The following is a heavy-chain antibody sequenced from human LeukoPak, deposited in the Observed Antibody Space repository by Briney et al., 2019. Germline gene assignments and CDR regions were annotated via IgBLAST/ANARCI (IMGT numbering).Heavy chain of an antibody. J-gene: IGHJ4*02. CDR1: GFSFSNYE. CDR2: ISPSADTT. V-gene: IGHV3-48*03. D-gene: IGHD6-13*01. CDR3: AKDMKQQQLGRFDY. Sequence: RPGGSLRLSCAVSGFSFSNYEMNWVRQAPGKGLEWVSYISPSADTTQYADSVKGRFTISRDNSKNTLYLQMNSLRAEDTAVYYCAKDMKQQQLGRFDYWGQGTLVTVSS.